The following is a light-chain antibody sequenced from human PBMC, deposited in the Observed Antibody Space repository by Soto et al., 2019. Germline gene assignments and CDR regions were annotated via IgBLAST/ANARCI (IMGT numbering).Light chain of an antibody. J-gene: IGKJ1*01. CDR1: QSVLYSSNNKNY. Sequence: DIVMTQSPDSLAVSLGERATINCRSSQSVLYSSNNKNYLAWYQVKPGQPPKLLIYWESTRGSGVPERFSGRGSGTDFTLTISSLEAGEVAVYFCQQYYSSWTFGQGTRVYIK. CDR2: WES. CDR3: QQYYSSWT. V-gene: IGKV4-1*01.